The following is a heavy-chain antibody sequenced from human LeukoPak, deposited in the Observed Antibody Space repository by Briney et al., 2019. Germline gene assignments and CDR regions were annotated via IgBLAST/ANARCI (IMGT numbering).Heavy chain of an antibody. CDR3: AKDNMVRGVPRPYYFDY. J-gene: IGHJ4*02. D-gene: IGHD3-10*01. Sequence: PGRSLRLSCAASGFTFSSYGMHWVRQAPGKGLEWVAVISYDGSNKYYADSVKGRFTISRDNSKNTLYLQMNSLRAEDTAVYYCAKDNMVRGVPRPYYFDYWGQGTLVTVSS. CDR1: GFTFSSYG. CDR2: ISYDGSNK. V-gene: IGHV3-30*18.